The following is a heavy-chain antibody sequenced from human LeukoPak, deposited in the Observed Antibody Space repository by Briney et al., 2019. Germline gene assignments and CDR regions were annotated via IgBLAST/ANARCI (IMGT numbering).Heavy chain of an antibody. V-gene: IGHV3-21*01. J-gene: IGHJ4*02. CDR3: ARDDSLYYYDSSGPDY. CDR1: GFTFSSYS. Sequence: PGGSLRLSCAASGFTFSSYSMNWVRQAPGKGLEWVSSISSSSSYIYYADSVKGRFTISRDNAKNSLYLQMNSLRAEDTAVYYCARDDSLYYYDSSGPDYWGQGTLVTVSS. CDR2: ISSSSSYI. D-gene: IGHD3-22*01.